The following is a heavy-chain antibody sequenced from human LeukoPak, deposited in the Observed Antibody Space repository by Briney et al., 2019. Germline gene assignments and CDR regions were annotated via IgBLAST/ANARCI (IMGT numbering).Heavy chain of an antibody. CDR2: IYYSGST. CDR1: GGSISSYY. CDR3: ARDDDSSGYSSGYFDY. D-gene: IGHD3-22*01. V-gene: IGHV4-59*12. J-gene: IGHJ4*02. Sequence: SETLSLTCTVSGGSISSYYWSWIRQPPGKGLEWIGYIYYSGSTNYNPSLKSRVTISVDTSKNQFSLKLSSVTAADTAVYYCARDDDSSGYSSGYFDYWGQGTLVTVSS.